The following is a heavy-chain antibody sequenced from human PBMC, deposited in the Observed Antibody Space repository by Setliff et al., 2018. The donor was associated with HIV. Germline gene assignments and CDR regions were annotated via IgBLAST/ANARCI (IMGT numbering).Heavy chain of an antibody. CDR2: IYHSGST. CDR3: ARGLGIAAAGSRRQDNWFDP. J-gene: IGHJ5*02. V-gene: IGHV4-38-2*01. Sequence: SETLSLTCAVSGYSISSGYFWAWIQQPPGKGLEWIGSIYHSGSTYYNPSLKSRVTKSVDTSKNQFSLRLSSVTAADTAMYYCARGLGIAAAGSRRQDNWFDPWGQGTLVTAPQ. CDR1: GYSISSGYF. D-gene: IGHD6-13*01.